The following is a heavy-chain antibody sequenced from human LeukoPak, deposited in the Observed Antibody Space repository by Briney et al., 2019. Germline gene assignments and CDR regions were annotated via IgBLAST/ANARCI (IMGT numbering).Heavy chain of an antibody. Sequence: ASVKVSCKASGYTFTGYYMHWVRQAPGQGLEWMGRINPNSGGTNYAQKFQGRVTMARDTSISTAYMELSRLRSDDTAVYYCARTISRDAFDIWGQGTMVTVSS. D-gene: IGHD3-3*02. J-gene: IGHJ3*02. CDR2: INPNSGGT. V-gene: IGHV1-2*06. CDR1: GYTFTGYY. CDR3: ARTISRDAFDI.